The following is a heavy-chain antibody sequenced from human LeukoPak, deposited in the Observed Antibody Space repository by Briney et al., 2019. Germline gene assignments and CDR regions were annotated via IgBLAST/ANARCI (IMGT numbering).Heavy chain of an antibody. D-gene: IGHD3-22*01. Sequence: GGSLRLSCAASGFTFSSYAMHWVRQAPGKGLEWVSYMSSSSTYIFYADSVKGRFTISRDDAKNSLYLQMNSLRAEDTAVYYCTRDDSRGYYWLSHYWGHGTLVTVSS. CDR1: GFTFSSYA. CDR3: TRDDSRGYYWLSHY. CDR2: MSSSSTYI. V-gene: IGHV3-21*01. J-gene: IGHJ4*01.